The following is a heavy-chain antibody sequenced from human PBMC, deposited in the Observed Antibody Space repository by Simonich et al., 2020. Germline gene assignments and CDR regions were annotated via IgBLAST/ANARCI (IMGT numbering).Heavy chain of an antibody. V-gene: IGHV3-30*07. J-gene: IGHJ3*02. Sequence: QVQLVESGGGVVQPGRSLRLSCAASGFTFSSYAMHWVRQAPGKGVEWVEVISTDGSNKYYADSVKGRFTISRDNSKNTLYLQMNSLRAEDTAVYYCAREGLLLDAFDIWGQGTMVTVSS. CDR1: GFTFSSYA. CDR3: AREGLLLDAFDI. CDR2: ISTDGSNK. D-gene: IGHD2-15*01.